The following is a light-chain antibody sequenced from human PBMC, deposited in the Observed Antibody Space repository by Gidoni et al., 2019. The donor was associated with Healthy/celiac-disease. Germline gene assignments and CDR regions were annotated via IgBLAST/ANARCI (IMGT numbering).Light chain of an antibody. CDR1: QSISSY. CDR3: QQSYSTSWT. V-gene: IGKV1-39*01. J-gene: IGKJ1*01. CDR2: AAS. Sequence: DIQMTRSPSPLSASVGDRVTLTCRASQSISSYLNGYQQKPGKAPKLLIYAASSLQSGVPSRFSGSGSGTDFTHTISSLPAEDCATYYCQQSYSTSWTFGQGTKVEIK.